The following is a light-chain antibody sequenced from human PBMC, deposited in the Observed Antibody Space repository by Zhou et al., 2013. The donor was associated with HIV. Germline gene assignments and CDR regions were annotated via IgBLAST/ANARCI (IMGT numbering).Light chain of an antibody. J-gene: IGKJ4*01. CDR3: QHHIDWPLLS. CDR1: QSVRDS. CDR2: GAS. Sequence: DIMLTQSPVTLSVSPGERATLSCRASQSVRDSLVWYQQKPGQAPRLLIYGASTRATDVPARFSGSGSGTEFTLTISSLQSEDVAVYYCQHHIDWPLLSFGGGTKVEIK. V-gene: IGKV3-15*01.